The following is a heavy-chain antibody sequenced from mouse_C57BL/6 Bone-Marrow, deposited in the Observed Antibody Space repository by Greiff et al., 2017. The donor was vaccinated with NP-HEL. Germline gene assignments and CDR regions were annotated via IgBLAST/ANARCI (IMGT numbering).Heavy chain of an antibody. V-gene: IGHV1-64*01. J-gene: IGHJ2*01. CDR3: ARERAYYPYFDY. CDR1: GYTFTGYW. D-gene: IGHD1-1*02. Sequence: QVQLQQPGAELVKPGASVKLSCKASGYTFTGYWMHWVKQRPGQGLEWIGMIHPNSGSTNYNEKFKSKATLTVDKSSSTAYMQLSSLTSEDSAVYYCARERAYYPYFDYWGQGTTLTVSS. CDR2: IHPNSGST.